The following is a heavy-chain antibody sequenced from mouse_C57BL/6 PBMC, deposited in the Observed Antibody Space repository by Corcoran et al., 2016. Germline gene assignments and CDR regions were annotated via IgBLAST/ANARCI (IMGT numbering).Heavy chain of an antibody. CDR2: INPNNGGT. Sequence: EVQLQQSGPELVKPGASVKISCKASGYTFTDYYMNWVKQSHGKSLEWIGDINPNNGGTSYNQKFKGKATLTVDKSSSTAYMELRSLTSEDSAVYYCASVVTTGPLAYWGQGTLVTVSA. D-gene: IGHD2-3*01. CDR1: GYTFTDYY. J-gene: IGHJ3*01. CDR3: ASVVTTGPLAY. V-gene: IGHV1-26*01.